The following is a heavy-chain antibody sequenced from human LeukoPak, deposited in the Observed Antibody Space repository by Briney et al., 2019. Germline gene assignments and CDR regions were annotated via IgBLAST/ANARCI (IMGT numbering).Heavy chain of an antibody. V-gene: IGHV1-18*01. J-gene: IGHJ4*02. Sequence: ASVKVSCKASGYTFTSYGISWVRQAPGQGLEWMGWISAYNGNTNYAQKFQGRVTMTRDTSISTAYMELSRLRSDDTAMYYCARDSAVRFLEWLLPLDYWGQGTLVTVSS. D-gene: IGHD3-3*01. CDR3: ARDSAVRFLEWLLPLDY. CDR2: ISAYNGNT. CDR1: GYTFTSYG.